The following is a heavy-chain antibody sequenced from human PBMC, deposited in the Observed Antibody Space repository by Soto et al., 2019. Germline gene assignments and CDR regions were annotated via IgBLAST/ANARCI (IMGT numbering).Heavy chain of an antibody. J-gene: IGHJ3*02. V-gene: IGHV1-58*01. CDR1: GFTFTSSS. CDR2: IVVGSGNT. CDR3: AAALGGLNAFDI. D-gene: IGHD2-15*01. Sequence: SVKVSCKASGFTFTSSSVQWVRHARGQRLEWIGWIVVGSGNTNYAQKFQERVTITRDMSTSTAYMELSSLRSEDTAVYYCAAALGGLNAFDIWGQGTMVTVSS.